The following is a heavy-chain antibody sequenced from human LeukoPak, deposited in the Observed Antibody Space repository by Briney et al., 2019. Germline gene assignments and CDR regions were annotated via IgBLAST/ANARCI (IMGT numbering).Heavy chain of an antibody. Sequence: SETLSLTCTLSGDSISSSDHYWVWIRQPPGKGLEWIGSVSQSGNTYYKSSLKSRVTVSIDTSKNEFSLILTSVTAADTAEYYCARHLYYSASAFWYIDLWGRGTLVIVSP. CDR1: GDSISSSDHY. J-gene: IGHJ2*01. CDR3: ARHLYYSASAFWYIDL. D-gene: IGHD3-10*01. V-gene: IGHV4-39*01. CDR2: VSQSGNT.